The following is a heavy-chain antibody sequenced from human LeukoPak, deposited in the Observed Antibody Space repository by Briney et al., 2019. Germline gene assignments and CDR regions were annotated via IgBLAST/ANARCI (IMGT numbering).Heavy chain of an antibody. CDR3: ARVSGTYGSGSYYNDLDY. Sequence: GGSLRLSCAASGFTFSSYAMHWVRQAPGKGLEYVSAISSNGGSTYYANSVKGRFTISRDNSKNTLYLQMGSLRAEDMAVYHCARVSGTYGSGSYYNDLDYWGQGTLVTVSS. CDR1: GFTFSSYA. J-gene: IGHJ4*02. D-gene: IGHD3-10*01. CDR2: ISSNGGST. V-gene: IGHV3-64*01.